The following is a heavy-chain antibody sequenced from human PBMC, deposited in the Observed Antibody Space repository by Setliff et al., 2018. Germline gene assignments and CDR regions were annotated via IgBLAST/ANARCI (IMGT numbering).Heavy chain of an antibody. V-gene: IGHV4-38-2*01. CDR3: ARQGFGTTYMPFDY. Sequence: SETLSLTCGVSGYSISSGYCWGWIRQPPGKGLECIGSIYHSGSTFYNPSLKSRVTISLDTSKNQFSLKLRSVTAADTAVYYCARQGFGTTYMPFDYWDHGTLVTVSS. D-gene: IGHD1-7*01. J-gene: IGHJ4*01. CDR2: IYHSGST. CDR1: GYSISSGYC.